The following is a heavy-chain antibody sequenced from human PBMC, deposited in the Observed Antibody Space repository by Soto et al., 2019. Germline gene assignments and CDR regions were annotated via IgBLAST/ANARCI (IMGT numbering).Heavy chain of an antibody. J-gene: IGHJ6*02. V-gene: IGHV3-30*18. CDR2: ISYDGSNK. Sequence: GGSLRLSCAASGFTFSSYGMHWVRQAPGKGLEWVAVISYDGSNKYYADSVKGRFTISRDNSKNTLYLQMNSLRAEDTAVYYCAKAPAARLYYYHYGLAVWGQGTTVPVSS. D-gene: IGHD6-6*01. CDR3: AKAPAARLYYYHYGLAV. CDR1: GFTFSSYG.